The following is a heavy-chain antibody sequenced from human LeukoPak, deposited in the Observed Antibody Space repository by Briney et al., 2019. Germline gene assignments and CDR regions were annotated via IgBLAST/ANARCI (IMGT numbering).Heavy chain of an antibody. CDR1: GFTFSSYV. Sequence: GGSLRLSCAASGFTFSSYVMHWVRQAPGKGLEWVTVISYDGSNEYFADSVKGRFTISRDNSKNTLYLQMNSLRIDDTALYFCARDRRYCSGGSCYFDYFFDYWGQGTLVTVSS. V-gene: IGHV3-30*03. CDR3: ARDRRYCSGGSCYFDYFFDY. J-gene: IGHJ4*02. CDR2: ISYDGSNE. D-gene: IGHD2-15*01.